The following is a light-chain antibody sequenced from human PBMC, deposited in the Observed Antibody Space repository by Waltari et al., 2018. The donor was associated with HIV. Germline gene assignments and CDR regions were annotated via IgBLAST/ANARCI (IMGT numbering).Light chain of an antibody. CDR3: QQTHSTPWT. CDR2: AAS. CDR1: KSINKY. J-gene: IGKJ1*01. V-gene: IGKV1-39*01. Sequence: DIQMTQSPASLSASVGDRVTITCRASKSINKYLNWYQQRPGKAPTLLIFAASDLKSGVPSRFSGSASGTEFTLTVSSLQPEDFAIYYCQQTHSTPWTFGQGTKVEIK.